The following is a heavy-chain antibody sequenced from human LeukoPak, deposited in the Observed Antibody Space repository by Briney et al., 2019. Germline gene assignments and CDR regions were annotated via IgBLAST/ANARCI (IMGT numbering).Heavy chain of an antibody. Sequence: SETLSLTCTVSGGSISNYYWSWIRQPPGKGLEWIGYIYYRGSTNYNPSLNGRVSISRDTTKNLFSLRLRSVTAADTAVYFCARGRVSSSTWYSTYYYCFYMDVWGKGTTVTVSS. V-gene: IGHV4-59*01. CDR1: GGSISNYY. CDR3: ARGRVSSSTWYSTYYYCFYMDV. CDR2: IYYRGST. J-gene: IGHJ6*03. D-gene: IGHD1-1*01.